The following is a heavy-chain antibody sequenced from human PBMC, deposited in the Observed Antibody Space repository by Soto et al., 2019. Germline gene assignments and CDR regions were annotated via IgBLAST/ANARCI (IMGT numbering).Heavy chain of an antibody. CDR2: IIPIFGTA. D-gene: IGHD5-18*01. CDR3: ARPPVDTGYYGMDV. Sequence: SVKVSCKASGGTFSSYAISWVRQAPGQGLEWMGGIIPIFGTANYAQKFQGKVTITADESTSTAYMELSSLRSEDTAVYYCARPPVDTGYYGMDVWGQGTTVTVSS. V-gene: IGHV1-69*13. J-gene: IGHJ6*02. CDR1: GGTFSSYA.